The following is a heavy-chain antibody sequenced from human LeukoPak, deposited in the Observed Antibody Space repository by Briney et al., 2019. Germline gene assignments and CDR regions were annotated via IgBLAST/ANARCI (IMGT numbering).Heavy chain of an antibody. CDR2: IRYDGSNK. J-gene: IGHJ6*04. D-gene: IGHD3-10*01. CDR1: GFTFSSYG. CDR3: ANDQFYYGSAMDV. V-gene: IGHV3-30*02. Sequence: GGSLTLSCSASGFTFSSYGMHWVRQAPGKGLEGVAFIRYDGSNKYYEDSVKGPFTISRDNSKNTLYLQMNSLRAEDTAVYYCANDQFYYGSAMDVWGKGTTVTISS.